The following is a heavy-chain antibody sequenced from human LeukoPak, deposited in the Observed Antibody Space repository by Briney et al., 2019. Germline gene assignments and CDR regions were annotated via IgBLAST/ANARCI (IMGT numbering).Heavy chain of an antibody. CDR2: IKQDGTEK. D-gene: IGHD3-16*02. CDR1: GFIFSDYW. CDR3: ARVLRSYCCAFDI. Sequence: PGGSLRLSCAASGFIFSDYWMSWVRQAPGKGLERVATIKQDGTEKFYVDSVKGRFTISRDDAENSLYLQMNSLRVEGTAVYYCARVLRSYCCAFDIWGQGTMVTVSS. V-gene: IGHV3-7*01. J-gene: IGHJ3*02.